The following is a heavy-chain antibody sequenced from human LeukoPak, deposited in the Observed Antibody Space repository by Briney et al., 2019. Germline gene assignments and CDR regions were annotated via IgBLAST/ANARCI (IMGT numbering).Heavy chain of an antibody. D-gene: IGHD1-26*01. Sequence: GGSLRLSCEASGFTFNNYAMSWVRRAPGKGLVWVARIESDASNTRYADSVKGRFTISRDNANKTLYLQMNSLRAEDTAVYYCTRDGSGSRIPFDYWGQGTLVTVSS. V-gene: IGHV3-74*01. CDR3: TRDGSGSRIPFDY. CDR1: GFTFNNYA. J-gene: IGHJ4*02. CDR2: IESDASNT.